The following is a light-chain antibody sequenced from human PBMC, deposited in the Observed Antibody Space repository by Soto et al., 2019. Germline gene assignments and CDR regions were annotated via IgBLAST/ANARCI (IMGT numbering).Light chain of an antibody. CDR3: QQYHKWPPFT. V-gene: IGKV1-39*01. CDR1: QSITTF. Sequence: DIQVTQSPSSLSASVGDRVTITCRASQSITTFLNWYQQKPGNAPKLLIYAASSLQTGVPSRFSGSGSGTEFTLTISSLQSEDFGVYYCQQYHKWPPFTFGGGTVVDIK. CDR2: AAS. J-gene: IGKJ4*01.